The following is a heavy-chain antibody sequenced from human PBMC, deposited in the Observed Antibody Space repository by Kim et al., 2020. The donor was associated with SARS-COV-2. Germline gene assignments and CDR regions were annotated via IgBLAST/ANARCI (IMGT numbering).Heavy chain of an antibody. Sequence: SETLSPTCTVSGGSISSHYWSWTRQPPGKGLEWIGYIYYSGSTNYNPPLKSRVTISVDTSKNQFSLKLSSVTAADTAAYYCARDITTGWYLGFDYWCQGT. CDR3: ARDITTGWYLGFDY. D-gene: IGHD6-19*01. CDR1: GGSISSHY. J-gene: IGHJ4*02. V-gene: IGHV4-59*11. CDR2: IYYSGST.